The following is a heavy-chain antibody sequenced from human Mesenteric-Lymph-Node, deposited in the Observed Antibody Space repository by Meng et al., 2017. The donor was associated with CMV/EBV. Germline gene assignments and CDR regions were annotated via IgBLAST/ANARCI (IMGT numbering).Heavy chain of an antibody. J-gene: IGHJ6*02. CDR2: ISAYNGNT. D-gene: IGHD3-10*01. CDR1: GYTFTSCG. Sequence: ASVKVSCKASGYTFTSCGISWVRQAPGQGLEWMGWISAYNGNTNYAQKLQGRVTMTTDTSTSTAYMELRSLRSDDTAVYYCARDMGRGDYYGSGSYRAYYYGMDVWGQGTTVTVSS. V-gene: IGHV1-18*01. CDR3: ARDMGRGDYYGSGSYRAYYYGMDV.